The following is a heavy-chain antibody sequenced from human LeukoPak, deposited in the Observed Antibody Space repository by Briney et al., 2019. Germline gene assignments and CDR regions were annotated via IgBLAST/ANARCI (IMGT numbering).Heavy chain of an antibody. D-gene: IGHD1-1*01. CDR2: INSDGSST. J-gene: IGHJ5*02. CDR3: ARFLLQGTTGVNWFDP. Sequence: GGSLRLSCAASGFTFCSYWMHWVRQAPGKGLVWVSRINSDGSSTSYADSVKGRFTISRDNAKNTLYLQMNSLRAEDTAAYYCARFLLQGTTGVNWFDPWGQGTLVTVSS. CDR1: GFTFCSYW. V-gene: IGHV3-74*01.